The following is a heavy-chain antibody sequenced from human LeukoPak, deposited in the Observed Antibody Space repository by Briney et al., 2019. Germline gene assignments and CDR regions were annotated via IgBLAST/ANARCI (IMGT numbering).Heavy chain of an antibody. D-gene: IGHD6-19*01. CDR1: GGTISSYY. Sequence: SETLSLACTVSGGTISSYYWNWIRQPPGKGLEWIGYIHYSGSTKYNPSLKSRVTISVDTSKNQFSLKLSSVTAADTAVYYCAGWYSSGWAFDYWGQGTLVTVSS. J-gene: IGHJ4*02. CDR3: AGWYSSGWAFDY. CDR2: IHYSGST. V-gene: IGHV4-59*08.